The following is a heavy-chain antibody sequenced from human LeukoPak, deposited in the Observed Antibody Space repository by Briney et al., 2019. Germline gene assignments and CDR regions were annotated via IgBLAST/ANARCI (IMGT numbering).Heavy chain of an antibody. Sequence: SVKVSCKASGGTFSSYAISWVRQAPGQGLEWMGGIIPIFGTANYAQKFQGRVTITADESTSTAYMELSSLPSEDTAVYYCARAHCSSTSCYFNLNYYMDVWGKGTTVTVSS. CDR2: IIPIFGTA. CDR1: GGTFSSYA. D-gene: IGHD2-2*01. V-gene: IGHV1-69*01. J-gene: IGHJ6*03. CDR3: ARAHCSSTSCYFNLNYYMDV.